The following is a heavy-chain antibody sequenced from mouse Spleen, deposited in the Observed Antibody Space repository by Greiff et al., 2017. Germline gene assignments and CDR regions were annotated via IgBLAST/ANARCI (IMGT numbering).Heavy chain of an antibody. V-gene: IGHV1-62-2*01. D-gene: IGHD2-14*01. Sequence: LVESGAELVKPGASVKLSCKASGYTFTEYTIHWVKQRSGQGLEWIGWFYPGSGSIKYNEKFKDKATLTADKSSSTVYMELSRLTSEDSAVYFCARHERPYRYDKGFDYWGQGTTLTVSS. CDR1: GYTFTEYT. CDR2: FYPGSGSI. CDR3: ARHERPYRYDKGFDY. J-gene: IGHJ2*01.